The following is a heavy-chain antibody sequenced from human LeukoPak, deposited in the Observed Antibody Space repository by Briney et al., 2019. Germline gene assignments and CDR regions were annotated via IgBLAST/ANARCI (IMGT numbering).Heavy chain of an antibody. D-gene: IGHD3-10*02. Sequence: GGSLRLSCAASGFTFSDYYMSWIRQAPGKGLEWVANIKQDGSEEYYVDSVKGRFIISRDNARNALYLQMNSLRAEDTAVYYCVRDSFAGYYVPGGPDYWGQGTLVTVSS. V-gene: IGHV3-7*01. CDR1: GFTFSDYY. CDR3: VRDSFAGYYVPGGPDY. CDR2: IKQDGSEE. J-gene: IGHJ4*02.